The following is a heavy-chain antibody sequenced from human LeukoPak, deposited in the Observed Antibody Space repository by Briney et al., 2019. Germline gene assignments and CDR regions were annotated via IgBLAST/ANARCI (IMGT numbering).Heavy chain of an antibody. CDR3: ARVVVVAPAAIAGGRRGFDY. CDR2: ISYDGSNK. J-gene: IGHJ4*02. V-gene: IGHV3-30-3*01. Sequence: GWSLRLSCAASGFTFSSYAMHWVRQAPGKGLEWVAVISYDGSNKYYADSVKGRFTISRDNSKNTLYLQMNSLRAEDTAVYYCARVVVVAPAAIAGGRRGFDYWGQGTLVTVSS. CDR1: GFTFSSYA. D-gene: IGHD2-2*01.